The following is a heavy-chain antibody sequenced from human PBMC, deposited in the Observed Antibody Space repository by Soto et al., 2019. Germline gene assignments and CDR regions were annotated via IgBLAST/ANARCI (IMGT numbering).Heavy chain of an antibody. CDR3: ARVGTGYYGSGSYPYYFDY. D-gene: IGHD3-10*01. J-gene: IGHJ4*02. CDR1: GGSISSGGYY. CDR2: IYYSGST. V-gene: IGHV4-31*03. Sequence: QVQLQESGPGLVKPSQTLSLTCTVSGGSISSGGYYWSWIRQHPGKGLEWIGYIYYSGSTYYNPSLKSRVTIAVDTSKNQFSLKLSSVTAADTAVYYCARVGTGYYGSGSYPYYFDYWGQGTLVTVSS.